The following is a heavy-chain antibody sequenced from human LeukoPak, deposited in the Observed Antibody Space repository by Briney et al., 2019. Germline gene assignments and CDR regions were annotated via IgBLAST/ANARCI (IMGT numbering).Heavy chain of an antibody. V-gene: IGHV3-23*01. CDR1: GFTFSSYA. D-gene: IGHD6-13*01. CDR2: ISGSGGST. CDR3: AKDRQYSSSWYGGYYYYYYGMDV. J-gene: IGHJ6*02. Sequence: PGGSLRLSCAASGFTFSSYAMSWVRQAPGKGLEWVLAISGSGGSTYYADSVKGRFTISRDNSKNTLYLQMNSLRAEDTAVYYCAKDRQYSSSWYGGYYYYYYGMDVWGQGTTVTVSS.